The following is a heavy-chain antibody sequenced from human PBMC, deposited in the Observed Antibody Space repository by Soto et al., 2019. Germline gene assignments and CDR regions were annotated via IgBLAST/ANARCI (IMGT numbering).Heavy chain of an antibody. J-gene: IGHJ4*02. D-gene: IGHD3-22*01. CDR1: GFMFSSYW. CDR3: ARDTLGYYDNGDYYD. CDR2: IKHDGDEK. V-gene: IGHV3-7*03. Sequence: EVQLVESGGGLVKPGGSLRLSCAASGFMFSSYWMSWVRQAPGKGLEWVANIKHDGDEKYYVDSVKGRFTISRDNAMNSLFLQINSLRAEDTAMYYCARDTLGYYDNGDYYDWGQGTLVTVSS.